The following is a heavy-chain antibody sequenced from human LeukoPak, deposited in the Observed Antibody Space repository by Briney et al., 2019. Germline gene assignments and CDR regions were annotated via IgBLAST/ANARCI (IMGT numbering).Heavy chain of an antibody. J-gene: IGHJ4*02. V-gene: IGHV3-7*01. CDR1: GFTFSSYW. CDR3: ARDPRYSSGWYHDY. D-gene: IGHD6-19*01. Sequence: GGSLRLSCAASGFTFSSYWMSWVRQAPRKGLEWVANIKQDGSEKYYVDSVKGRFTISRDNAKNSLYLQMNSLRAEDTAVYYCARDPRYSSGWYHDYWGRGTLVTVSS. CDR2: IKQDGSEK.